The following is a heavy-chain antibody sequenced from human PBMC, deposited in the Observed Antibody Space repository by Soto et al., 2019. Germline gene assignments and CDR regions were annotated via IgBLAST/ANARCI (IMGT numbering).Heavy chain of an antibody. J-gene: IGHJ6*02. V-gene: IGHV5-51*01. CDR3: ARTSAAGKYYYGMDV. CDR1: GYSFPSYW. Sequence: ESLKISCKGSGYSFPSYWIGWVRQMPGKGLEWMGIIYPGDSDTRYSPSFQGQVTISADKSISTAYLQWSSLKASDTAMYYCARTSAAGKYYYGMDVWGQGTTVTV. CDR2: IYPGDSDT. D-gene: IGHD6-13*01.